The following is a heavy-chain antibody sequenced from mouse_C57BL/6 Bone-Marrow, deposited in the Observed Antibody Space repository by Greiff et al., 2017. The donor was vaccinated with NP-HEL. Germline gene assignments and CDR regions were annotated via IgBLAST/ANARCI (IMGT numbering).Heavy chain of an antibody. Sequence: EVKLQESGPGLVKPSQSLSLTCSVTGYSITSGYYWNWIRQFPGNKLEWMGYISYDGSNNYNPSLKNRISITRDTSKNQFFLKLNSVTTEDTATYYCARGQTWGQGTLVTVSA. CDR3: ARGQT. CDR2: ISYDGSN. CDR1: GYSITSGYY. J-gene: IGHJ3*01. V-gene: IGHV3-6*01.